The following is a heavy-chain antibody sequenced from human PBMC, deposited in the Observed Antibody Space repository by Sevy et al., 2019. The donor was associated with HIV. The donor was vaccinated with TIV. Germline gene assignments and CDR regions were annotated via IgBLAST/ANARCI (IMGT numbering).Heavy chain of an antibody. D-gene: IGHD3-16*01. V-gene: IGHV3-74*01. J-gene: IGHJ3*02. CDR3: VRDQRGPSNAFDM. Sequence: GGSLRLSCAASGFTFSSYWMHWVRQAPGKRLVWVARVNDDGTITYNADSVKGRFTISRDNAKNTLNLQMNSLRVDDTAVYFCVRDQRGPSNAFDMWGQGTLVTVSS. CDR1: GFTFSSYW. CDR2: VNDDGTIT.